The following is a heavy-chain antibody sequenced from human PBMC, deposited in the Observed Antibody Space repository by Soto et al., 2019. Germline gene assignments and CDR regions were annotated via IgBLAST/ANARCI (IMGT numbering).Heavy chain of an antibody. Sequence: QLQLQESGPGLVKPSETLSLTCTVSNGSISSSNYYWAWIRQPPGKGLEWIGSIYYSGTTYYKPSLKSRLTIAVATSKNQFSLRLTSVPAADTAVYYCARRDFYGGNFDLWGRGTLVTVSS. CDR3: ARRDFYGGNFDL. CDR1: NGSISSSNYY. D-gene: IGHD3-16*01. J-gene: IGHJ2*01. V-gene: IGHV4-39*01. CDR2: IYYSGTT.